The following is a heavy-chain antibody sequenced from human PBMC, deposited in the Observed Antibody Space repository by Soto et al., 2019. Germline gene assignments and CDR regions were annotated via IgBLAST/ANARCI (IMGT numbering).Heavy chain of an antibody. CDR1: GYTFNTYG. J-gene: IGHJ6*02. Sequence: ASVKVSCKASGYTFNTYGISWVRQAPGQGVEWMGWISAYNDNTKYAQNLQGRVTMTTDTSTNTAYLELRSLRSDDTAVFYCARSDREVPYYGMDVWGQGTTVTVSS. CDR2: ISAYNDNT. D-gene: IGHD1-1*01. V-gene: IGHV1-18*04. CDR3: ARSDREVPYYGMDV.